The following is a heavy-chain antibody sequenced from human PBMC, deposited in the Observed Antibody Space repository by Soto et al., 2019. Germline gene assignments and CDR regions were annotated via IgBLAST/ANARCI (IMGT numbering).Heavy chain of an antibody. D-gene: IGHD3-10*01. CDR2: IWYDGSNK. CDR1: GFTFSSYG. Sequence: QVQLVESGGGVVQPGRSLRLSCAASGFTFSSYGMHWVRQAPGKGLEWVAVIWYDGSNKYYADSVKGRFTISRDNSKNTLYLQMNSLRAEDTAVYYCARGRFGELLWVFDYWGQGTLVTVSS. J-gene: IGHJ4*02. V-gene: IGHV3-33*01. CDR3: ARGRFGELLWVFDY.